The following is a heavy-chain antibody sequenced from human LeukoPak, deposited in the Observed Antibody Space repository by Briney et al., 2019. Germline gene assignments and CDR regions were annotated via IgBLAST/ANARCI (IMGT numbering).Heavy chain of an antibody. Sequence: GGSLRLSCAASGFTFSSYTMSWVRQAPGKGLEWVSAISGSGGSTYYADSVKGRFTISRDNSKNTLYLQMNSLRAEDTAVYYCAKASSWFLDYFDYWGQGTLVTVSS. V-gene: IGHV3-23*01. CDR3: AKASSWFLDYFDY. J-gene: IGHJ4*02. D-gene: IGHD6-13*01. CDR2: ISGSGGST. CDR1: GFTFSSYT.